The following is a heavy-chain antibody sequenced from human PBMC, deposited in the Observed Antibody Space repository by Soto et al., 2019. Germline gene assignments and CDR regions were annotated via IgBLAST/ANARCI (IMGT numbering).Heavy chain of an antibody. CDR3: AEVLINGRWYAED. J-gene: IGHJ4*02. CDR2: ITDSGTGT. Sequence: EVHLLESGGGLVHPGESLRLSCGASGFTFSSCVMTWVRQAPGKGLEWVSCITDSGTGTYYADSVKGRFTISRDNSKNTMDLQINNQRVEDTGVYYCAEVLINGRWYAEDWGQGTLVTVSS. CDR1: GFTFSSCV. D-gene: IGHD6-13*01. V-gene: IGHV3-23*01.